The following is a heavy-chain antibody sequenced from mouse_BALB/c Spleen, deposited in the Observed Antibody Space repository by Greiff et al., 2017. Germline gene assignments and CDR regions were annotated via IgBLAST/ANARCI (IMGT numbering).Heavy chain of an antibody. J-gene: IGHJ3*01. V-gene: IGHV1-9*01. Sequence: QVQLQQSGAELMKPGASVKISCKATGYTFSSYWIEWVKQRPGHGLEWIGEILPGSGSTDYNEKFKGKATFTADTSSNTAYMQLSSLTSEDSAVYYCARGGSGTSFAYWGQGTLVTVSA. D-gene: IGHD4-1*01. CDR1: GYTFSSYW. CDR2: ILPGSGST. CDR3: ARGGSGTSFAY.